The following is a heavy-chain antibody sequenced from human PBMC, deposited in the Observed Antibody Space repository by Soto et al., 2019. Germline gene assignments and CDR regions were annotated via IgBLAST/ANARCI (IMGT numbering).Heavy chain of an antibody. CDR1: GYTFTSYY. D-gene: IGHD3-3*01. Sequence: ASVKVSCKASGYTFTSYYMHWVRQAPGQGLEWMGIINPSGGSASYAQKFQGRVTMTRDTSTSTVYMELSSLRSEDTAVYYCARELRFLEWLLSYFDYWGQGTLVTVSS. CDR3: ARELRFLEWLLSYFDY. CDR2: INPSGGSA. V-gene: IGHV1-46*03. J-gene: IGHJ4*02.